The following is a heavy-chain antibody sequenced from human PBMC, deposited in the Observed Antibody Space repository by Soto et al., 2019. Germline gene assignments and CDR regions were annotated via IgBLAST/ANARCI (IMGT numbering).Heavy chain of an antibody. D-gene: IGHD3-22*01. V-gene: IGHV4-30-2*01. CDR2: IYHSGNT. CDR1: GASISSGDYS. J-gene: IGHJ4*02. CDR3: ARFGHSGGYFPSYFDS. Sequence: QLHLQESGSGLVRPSQTLTLTCAVSGASISSGDYSWTWIRQPPGRGLEWIGYIYHSGNTYYNPYLKSPVTISVVRSKNQFFLDLNYVTAADTAVYYCARFGHSGGYFPSYFDSWGQGTLVTVSS.